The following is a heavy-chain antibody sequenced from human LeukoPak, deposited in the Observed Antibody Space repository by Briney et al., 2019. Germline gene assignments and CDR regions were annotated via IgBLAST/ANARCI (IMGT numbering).Heavy chain of an antibody. CDR2: ISRSGSTK. D-gene: IGHD2-15*01. CDR1: GFTFGDYN. Sequence: PGGSRRLSCAASGFTFGDYNMRWIRQAPGKGLEWVSSISRSGSTKYYAGSVKGRFTISRDNAKNSLFLQMNSLRAEDTAVYYCARVLRYCSGGNCYSGGLGYMDVWGKGTTVTISS. J-gene: IGHJ6*03. V-gene: IGHV3-11*01. CDR3: ARVLRYCSGGNCYSGGLGYMDV.